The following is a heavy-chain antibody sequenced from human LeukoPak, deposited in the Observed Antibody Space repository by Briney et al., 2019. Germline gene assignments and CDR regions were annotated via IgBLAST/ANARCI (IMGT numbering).Heavy chain of an antibody. CDR2: IYYSGST. D-gene: IGHD2-2*01. CDR3: ARELGYCSSTSCFGY. Sequence: LSQTLSLTCTVSGGSISSGDYYWSWIRQPPGKGLEWIGYIYYSGSTYYNPSLKSRVTISVDTSKNQFSLKLSPVTAADTAVYYCARELGYCSSTSCFGYWGQGTLVTVSS. J-gene: IGHJ4*02. V-gene: IGHV4-30-4*08. CDR1: GGSISSGDYY.